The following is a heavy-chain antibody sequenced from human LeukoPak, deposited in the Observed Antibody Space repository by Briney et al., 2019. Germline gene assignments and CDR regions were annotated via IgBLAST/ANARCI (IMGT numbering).Heavy chain of an antibody. V-gene: IGHV3-15*01. CDR2: IKSKTDGGTT. CDR3: RHSTYYYDSSGYYYEEFDY. Sequence: GGSLRLSCAASGFTFSSAWMSWVRQAPGKGLEWVGRIKSKTDGGTTDYAAPVKGRFTISRDDSKNTLYLQMNSLKTEDTAVYYCRHSTYYYDSSGYYYEEFDYWGQGTLVTVSS. J-gene: IGHJ4*02. CDR1: GFTFSSAW. D-gene: IGHD3-22*01.